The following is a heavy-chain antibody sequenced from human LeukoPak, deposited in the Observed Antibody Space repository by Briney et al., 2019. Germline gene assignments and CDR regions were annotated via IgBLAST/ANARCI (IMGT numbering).Heavy chain of an antibody. CDR1: GYRFTNYH. J-gene: IGHJ4*02. CDR3: ARHGDTARGMVLFDY. D-gene: IGHD4/OR15-4a*01. V-gene: IGHV5-51*01. CDR2: ICPADSDT. Sequence: GESLKISCKGSGYRFTNYHIGWVRQMPGKGLEWMGIICPADSDTRYRPTFRGQVTISVDKSISTAYLQWSSLKASDTAMYYCARHGDTARGMVLFDYWGQGTLVTVSS.